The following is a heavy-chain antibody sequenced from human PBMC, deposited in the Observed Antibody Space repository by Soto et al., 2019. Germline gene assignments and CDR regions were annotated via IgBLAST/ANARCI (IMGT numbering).Heavy chain of an antibody. V-gene: IGHV3-74*01. CDR2: MNSDGSNI. J-gene: IGHJ4*02. D-gene: IGHD2-15*01. CDR1: GFTFSSSW. CDR3: ARGSVEADL. Sequence: EVQLVESGGGLVQPGGSLRLSCAASGFTFSSSWMNWVRQAPGKGLLWVSRMNSDGSNIAYADSVKGRFTISRDNAKNTLYLQMNSLRAEDTAVYYCARGSVEADLWGQGTLVTVSS.